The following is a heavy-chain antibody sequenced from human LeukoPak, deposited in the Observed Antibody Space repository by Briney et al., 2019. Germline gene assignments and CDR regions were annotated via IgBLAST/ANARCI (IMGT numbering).Heavy chain of an antibody. CDR1: GGSISSGGYY. CDR2: IYYSGST. J-gene: IGHJ4*02. V-gene: IGHV4-31*03. D-gene: IGHD2-2*01. Sequence: TLSLTCTVXGGSISSGGYYWSWIRQHPGKGLEWIGYIYYSGSTYYNPSLKSRVTISVDTSKNQFSLKLSSVTAADTAVYYCARSFYYCSSTSCLDYWGQGTLVTVSS. CDR3: ARSFYYCSSTSCLDY.